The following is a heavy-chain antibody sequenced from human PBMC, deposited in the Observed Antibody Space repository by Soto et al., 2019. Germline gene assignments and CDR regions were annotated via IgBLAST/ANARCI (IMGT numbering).Heavy chain of an antibody. CDR2: IHGDGGKI. CDR1: GFMFSAYW. CDR3: ARDFYGGYPYGPGDY. Sequence: EVQLVESGGGLVQPGGSLRLSCAASGFMFSAYWMSWVRQAPGKGLEWVANIHGDGGKIYYVDSVKGRFTISRDNATRSLYLQMNSLRAEDTAVYYCARDFYGGYPYGPGDYWGQGALVAVSS. V-gene: IGHV3-7*01. D-gene: IGHD5-18*01. J-gene: IGHJ4*02.